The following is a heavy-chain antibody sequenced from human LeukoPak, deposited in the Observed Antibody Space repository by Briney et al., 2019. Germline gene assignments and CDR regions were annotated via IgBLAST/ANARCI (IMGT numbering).Heavy chain of an antibody. CDR2: IWYDGSNK. Sequence: GRSLRLSCAASGFTFSSYGMHWVRQAPGKGLEWVAVIWYDGSNKYYADSVKGRFTISRDNSKNTLNLQMNSLRAEDTAVYYCAKDTVTTGFDYWGQGTLVTVSS. CDR1: GFTFSSYG. D-gene: IGHD4-11*01. CDR3: AKDTVTTGFDY. V-gene: IGHV3-33*06. J-gene: IGHJ4*02.